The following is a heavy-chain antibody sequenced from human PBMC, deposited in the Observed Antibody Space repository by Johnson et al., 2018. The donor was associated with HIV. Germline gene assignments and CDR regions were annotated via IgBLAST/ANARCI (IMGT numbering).Heavy chain of an antibody. CDR3: ARRAATFDAFDI. V-gene: IGHV3-30*04. J-gene: IGHJ3*02. CDR1: GFTFGSYA. CDR2: ISYDGSNK. Sequence: QVQLVESGGGVVQPGRSLRLSCAASGFTFGSYAMHWVRQAPGKGLERVAVISYDGSNKYYADSVKGRFTISRNNSKNTLYLQMNRLRAEDTAVYYCARRAATFDAFDIWGQGTMVTVS. D-gene: IGHD6-13*01.